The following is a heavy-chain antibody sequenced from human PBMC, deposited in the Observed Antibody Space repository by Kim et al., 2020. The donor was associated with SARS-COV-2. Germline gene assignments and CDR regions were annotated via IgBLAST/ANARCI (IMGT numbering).Heavy chain of an antibody. CDR2: VTNSGSNT. CDR3: VKDQWDS. J-gene: IGHJ4*02. CDR1: GFTFSSYA. Sequence: GGSLRLSCTASGFTFSSYAMSWVRQAPGKGLEWVSTVTNSGSNTHYVDSVKGRFIISRDNSKNTLYLQMSSLRADDTAVYYCVKDQWDSWGQGTLVTVSS. D-gene: IGHD6-19*01. V-gene: IGHV3-23*01.